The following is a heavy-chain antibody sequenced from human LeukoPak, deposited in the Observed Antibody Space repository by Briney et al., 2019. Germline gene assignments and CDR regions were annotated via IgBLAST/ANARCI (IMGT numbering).Heavy chain of an antibody. J-gene: IGHJ4*02. CDR1: GFTFNTYG. CDR2: IWYDGSNE. Sequence: GRSLRLSCAASGFTFNTYGMHWVRQAQGKGLEWVALIWYDGSNENYADSVKGRFTISRDNSRNTLYLQMNSLRGEDTAVYYCARGYYYGSGRELDYWGQGTLVTVSS. D-gene: IGHD3-10*01. V-gene: IGHV3-33*01. CDR3: ARGYYYGSGRELDY.